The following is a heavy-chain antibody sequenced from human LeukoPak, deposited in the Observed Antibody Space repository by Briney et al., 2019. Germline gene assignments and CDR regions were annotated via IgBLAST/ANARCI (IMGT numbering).Heavy chain of an antibody. CDR2: IYPDASNI. D-gene: IGHD2-15*01. Sequence: GESLKISCTGFGYSFPGYWIAWVRQMPGKGLEWMALIYPDASNIIYSPSLQGQVTISADRFTSTTFLQWSSLKASDTAMYYCARFGRPTFAQTFFDYWGQGTLVTVPS. V-gene: IGHV5-51*01. J-gene: IGHJ4*02. CDR1: GYSFPGYW. CDR3: ARFGRPTFAQTFFDY.